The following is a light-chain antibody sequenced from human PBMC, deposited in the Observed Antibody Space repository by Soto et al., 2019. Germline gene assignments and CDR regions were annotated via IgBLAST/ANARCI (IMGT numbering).Light chain of an antibody. CDR1: SGHSSYA. Sequence: QLVLTQSPSASASLGASVKLTCTLSSGHSSYAIAWHQQQPEKGPRYLMKLNSDGSHSKGDGIPDRFSGSSSGAERYLTISSLQSEDEADYYCQTWGTGIHIWVFGGGTKVTVL. CDR3: QTWGTGIHIWV. CDR2: LNSDGSH. J-gene: IGLJ3*02. V-gene: IGLV4-69*01.